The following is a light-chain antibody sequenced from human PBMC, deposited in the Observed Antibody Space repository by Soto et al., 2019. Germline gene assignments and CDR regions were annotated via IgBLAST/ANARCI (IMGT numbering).Light chain of an antibody. CDR2: AAS. CDR3: LQTYTSLTWT. Sequence: DIKMTQSPSSLSASVGDRVTITCRASQSVSNYLQWYQHKSGHAPKLLVYAASSLHSGVPSRFSGSGSGTDFTLPISSLQPEDFATYYCLQTYTSLTWTFGQGTKVEI. V-gene: IGKV1-39*01. J-gene: IGKJ1*01. CDR1: QSVSNY.